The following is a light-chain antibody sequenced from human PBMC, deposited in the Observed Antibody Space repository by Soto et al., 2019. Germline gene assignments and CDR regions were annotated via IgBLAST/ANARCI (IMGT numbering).Light chain of an antibody. V-gene: IGKV3-20*01. CDR3: QQNGSSPPVT. Sequence: EIVWTQSPGTLSLSPGERATLSCRASQSVSSSYLAWYQQKPGQAPRLLIYGTSGRATGIPDRFSGSGSGTDFTLTICRLEPEDFAVYYCQQNGSSPPVTFGQGTRLEIK. CDR2: GTS. CDR1: QSVSSSY. J-gene: IGKJ5*01.